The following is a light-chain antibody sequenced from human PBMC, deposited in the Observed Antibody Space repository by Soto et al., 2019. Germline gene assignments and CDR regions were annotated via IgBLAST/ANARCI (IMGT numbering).Light chain of an antibody. J-gene: IGLJ3*02. CDR3: QSYDSSLSGSRV. CDR2: NVN. CDR1: SSDVGSYDY. V-gene: IGLV2-11*01. Sequence: QSVLIQPPSVSGSPGQSVTISCTGTSSDVGSYDYVSWYQQHPGTVPKPMIYNVNTQPSGVPDRFSGSKSGNTASLAITGLQAEDEADYYCQSYDSSLSGSRVFGGGTKLTVL.